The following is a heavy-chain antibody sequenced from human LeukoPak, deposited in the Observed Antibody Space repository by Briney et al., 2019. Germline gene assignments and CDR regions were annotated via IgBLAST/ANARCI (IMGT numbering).Heavy chain of an antibody. CDR3: ARGPWSRYHNWFDP. D-gene: IGHD3-3*01. V-gene: IGHV1-2*02. CDR2: INPNSGGT. J-gene: IGHJ5*02. CDR1: GYTFTGYY. Sequence: GASVKVSCKASGYTFTGYYMHWVRQAPGQGLEWMGWINPNSGGTNYAQKFQGRVTMTRDTSISTAYMELSRLRSDDTAVYYCARGPWSRYHNWFDPWGQGTLVTVSS.